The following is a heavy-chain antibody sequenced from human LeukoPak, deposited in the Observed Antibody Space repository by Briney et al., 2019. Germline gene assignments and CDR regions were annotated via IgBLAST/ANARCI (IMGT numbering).Heavy chain of an antibody. CDR1: GGSISSGSYY. D-gene: IGHD3-16*02. Sequence: SETLSLTCTVSGGSISSGSYYWSWIRQPAGKGLEWIGRIYTSGSTNYNPSLKSRVTISVDTSKNQFSLKLSSVTAADTAVYYCVRLGELSPNWFDPWGQGTLVTVSS. J-gene: IGHJ5*02. V-gene: IGHV4-61*02. CDR2: IYTSGST. CDR3: VRLGELSPNWFDP.